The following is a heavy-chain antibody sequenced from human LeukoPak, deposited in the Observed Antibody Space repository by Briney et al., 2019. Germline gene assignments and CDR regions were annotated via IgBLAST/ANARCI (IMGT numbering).Heavy chain of an antibody. CDR3: AKDISGYSGYDYYYYYYMDV. Sequence: PGGSLRLSCEASEFTFTTYWMSWVRQAPGKGLEWVANIKQDGSEKYYVDSVKGRFTISRDNSKNSLYLQMNSLRTEDTALYYCAKDISGYSGYDYYYYYYMDVWGKGTTVTISS. CDR1: EFTFTTYW. CDR2: IKQDGSEK. V-gene: IGHV3-7*03. D-gene: IGHD5-12*01. J-gene: IGHJ6*03.